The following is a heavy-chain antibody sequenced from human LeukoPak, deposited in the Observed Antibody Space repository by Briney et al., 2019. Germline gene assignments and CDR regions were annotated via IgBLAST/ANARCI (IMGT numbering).Heavy chain of an antibody. CDR3: ARDSDCSSTSCYRRGFDY. Sequence: SETLSLTCTVSEDSISDYYLGWIRQPPGKGLEWIGYFHNSGTSTYNPSLKSRVTISVDTSKNQFSLKLSSVTAADTAVYYCARDSDCSSTSCYRRGFDYWGQGTLVTVSS. CDR2: FHNSGTS. V-gene: IGHV4-59*12. J-gene: IGHJ4*02. CDR1: EDSISDYY. D-gene: IGHD2-2*01.